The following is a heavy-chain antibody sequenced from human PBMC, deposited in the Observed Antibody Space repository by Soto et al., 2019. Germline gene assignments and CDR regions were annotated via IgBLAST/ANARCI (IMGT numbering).Heavy chain of an antibody. D-gene: IGHD6-13*01. V-gene: IGHV3-23*01. CDR2: ITDSGSGR. CDR3: AKGLINGRWYAAD. CDR1: GFTFSSCV. Sequence: EVQLLESGGGLVQPGESLRLSCGASGFTFSSCVMSWVRQAPGKGLEWVSCITDSGSGRYYADSVKGRFTISRDNSKNTMYLQMNNLRAEDTGVYYCAKGLINGRWYAADWGQGTLVTVSS. J-gene: IGHJ4*02.